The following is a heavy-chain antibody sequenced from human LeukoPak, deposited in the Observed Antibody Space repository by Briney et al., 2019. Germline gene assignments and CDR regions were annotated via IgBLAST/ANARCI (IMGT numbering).Heavy chain of an antibody. CDR3: AKAGCSGGSCYVYFDY. D-gene: IGHD2-15*01. Sequence: GGSLRLSCAASGFTFSSYGMHWVRQAPGKGLEWVAVIWYDGSNKYYADSVKGRFSISRDNSKNTLYLQMNSLRAEDTAVYYCAKAGCSGGSCYVYFDYWGQGTLVTVSS. J-gene: IGHJ4*02. CDR2: IWYDGSNK. CDR1: GFTFSSYG. V-gene: IGHV3-30*02.